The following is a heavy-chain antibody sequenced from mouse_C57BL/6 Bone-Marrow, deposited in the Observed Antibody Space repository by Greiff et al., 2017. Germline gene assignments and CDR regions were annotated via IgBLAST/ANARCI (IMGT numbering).Heavy chain of an antibody. Sequence: EVKLQESGGGLVQPGGSLSLSCAASGFTFTDYYMSWVRQPPGKALEWLGFIRNKANGYTTEYSASVKGRFTISRYNSQSFLYLQLNSLGAEDSASYYCARLLLYFDYWGQGTTLTVSS. CDR2: IRNKANGYTT. CDR1: GFTFTDYY. CDR3: ARLLLYFDY. V-gene: IGHV7-3*01. D-gene: IGHD1-1*01. J-gene: IGHJ2*01.